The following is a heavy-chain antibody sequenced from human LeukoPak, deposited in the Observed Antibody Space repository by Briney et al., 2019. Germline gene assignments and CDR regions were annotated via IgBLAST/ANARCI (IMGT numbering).Heavy chain of an antibody. CDR2: INHSGST. Sequence: SETLSLTCAVYGGSFSGYYWSWIRQPPGKGLEWIGEINHSGSTNYNPSLKSRVTISVDTSKNQFSLKLSSVTAADTAVYYCARLHDYGDYYADHWGQGTLVTVSS. J-gene: IGHJ5*02. D-gene: IGHD4-17*01. CDR1: GGSFSGYY. V-gene: IGHV4-34*01. CDR3: ARLHDYGDYYADH.